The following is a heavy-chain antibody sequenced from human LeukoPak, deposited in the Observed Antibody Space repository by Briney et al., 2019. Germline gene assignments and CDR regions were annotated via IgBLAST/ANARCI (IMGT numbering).Heavy chain of an antibody. V-gene: IGHV4-38-2*02. CDR3: ARIYGDPSHYYYYYMDV. CDR1: GYSISSGYY. D-gene: IGHD4-17*01. J-gene: IGHJ6*03. CDR2: IYHSGST. Sequence: SETLSLTCTVSGYSISSGYYWGWIRQPPGKGLEWIGSIYHSGSTYYNPSLKSRVTISVDTSKNQFSLKVSSVTAADTAVYYCARIYGDPSHYYYYYMDVWGKGTTVTVSS.